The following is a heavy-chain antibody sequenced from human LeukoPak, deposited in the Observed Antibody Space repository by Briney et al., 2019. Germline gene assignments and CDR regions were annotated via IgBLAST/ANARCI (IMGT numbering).Heavy chain of an antibody. CDR1: GGSISSYY. CDR2: IYYSGST. D-gene: IGHD6-13*01. J-gene: IGHJ4*02. Sequence: SETLSLTCTVSGGSISSYYWSWIRQPPGKGLEWIGYIYYSGSTNYNPSLKSRVTISVDTSKNQFSLKLSSVTAADTAVYYCAKDPAAAGIDYWGQGTLVTVSS. CDR3: AKDPAAAGIDY. V-gene: IGHV4-59*12.